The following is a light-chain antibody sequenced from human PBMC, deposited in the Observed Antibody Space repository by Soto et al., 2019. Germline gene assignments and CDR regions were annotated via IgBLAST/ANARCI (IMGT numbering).Light chain of an antibody. CDR1: SSDVGGYNY. CDR2: AVT. Sequence: QSVLTQPRSGSVSPGQSVTISCTGTSSDVGGYNYVSWYQQYPGKAPKVMIYAVTKRPSGVPDRISGSKSGNTASLTISGFQAEDEADYYCCSYAGSYTHYVFGTGTKVTVL. CDR3: CSYAGSYTHYV. J-gene: IGLJ1*01. V-gene: IGLV2-11*01.